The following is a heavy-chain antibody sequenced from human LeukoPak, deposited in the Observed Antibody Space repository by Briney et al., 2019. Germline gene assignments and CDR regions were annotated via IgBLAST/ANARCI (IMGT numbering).Heavy chain of an antibody. D-gene: IGHD4-11*01. V-gene: IGHV1-2*02. J-gene: IGHJ4*02. CDR1: VYTFTDYY. Sequence: ASVTVSFTASVYTFTDYYMHWVRQAPGQGLEWMGWINPNSGGTSYAQKFQGRVTMTRDTSITTAYMELSRLRPDDTAVYYCARAATVTNYWGQGTLVTVSS. CDR2: INPNSGGT. CDR3: ARAATVTNY.